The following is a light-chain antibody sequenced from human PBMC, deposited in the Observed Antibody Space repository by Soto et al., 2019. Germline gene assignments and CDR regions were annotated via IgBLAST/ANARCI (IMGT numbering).Light chain of an antibody. CDR2: DAS. Sequence: DIKMTQPPSTLSGSVVDRGSSTCLASQSISSWLAWYQQKPGKAPKLLIYDASSLESGVPSRFIVSGSGTEFTLALSCLQSDDFATSYCQRYYRYSGAFGQGTKVDIK. CDR3: QRYYRYSGA. V-gene: IGKV1-5*01. J-gene: IGKJ1*01. CDR1: QSISSW.